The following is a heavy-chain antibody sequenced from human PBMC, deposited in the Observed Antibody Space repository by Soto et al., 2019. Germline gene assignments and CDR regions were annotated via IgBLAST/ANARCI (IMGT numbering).Heavy chain of an antibody. J-gene: IGHJ4*02. D-gene: IGHD2-15*01. CDR1: GFTFSSYA. CDR2: ISGSGGGI. Sequence: GGSLRLSCAASGFTFSSYAMSWVRQAPGKGLEWVSTISGSGGGIYYADSVKGRFTISRDNSKNTLDLQMNSLRAEDTAVYYCAKRNLVVRPPFDYWGQGALVTVSS. V-gene: IGHV3-23*01. CDR3: AKRNLVVRPPFDY.